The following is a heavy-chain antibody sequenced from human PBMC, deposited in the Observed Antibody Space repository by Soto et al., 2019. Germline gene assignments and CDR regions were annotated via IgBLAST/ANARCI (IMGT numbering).Heavy chain of an antibody. CDR2: IYYSGST. CDR1: GGSVSSGSYY. D-gene: IGHD5-12*01. J-gene: IGHJ4*02. CDR3: ARVGRDGYNIARTD. V-gene: IGHV4-61*01. Sequence: QVQLQESGPGLVKPSETLSLTCTVSGGSVSSGSYYWSWIRQPPGKGLEWIGYIYYSGSTNYNPSLKSRVTISVDTSKNQFSLKLSSVTAADTAVYYCARVGRDGYNIARTDWGQGTLVTVSS.